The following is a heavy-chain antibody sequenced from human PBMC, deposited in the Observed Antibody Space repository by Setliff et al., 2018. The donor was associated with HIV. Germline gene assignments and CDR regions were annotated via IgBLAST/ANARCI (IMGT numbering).Heavy chain of an antibody. D-gene: IGHD3-22*01. V-gene: IGHV3-74*01. CDR1: GFTFSNSW. CDR3: ALVGGITVPPDGFDI. Sequence: LRLSCAASGFTFSNSWMHWVRQAPGKGLVWVSRISPDGRSTTHADAVKGRFTISRDNAKNTLYLHMNSLRAEDTSVYHCALVGGITVPPDGFDIWGQGTMVTVSS. J-gene: IGHJ3*02. CDR2: ISPDGRST.